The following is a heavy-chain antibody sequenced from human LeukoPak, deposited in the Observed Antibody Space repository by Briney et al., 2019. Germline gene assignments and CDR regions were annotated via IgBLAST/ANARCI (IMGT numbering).Heavy chain of an antibody. V-gene: IGHV3-11*01. CDR2: ISSSGSTI. Sequence: PGGSLRLSCAASGFTFSDYYMRWIRQAPGKGLEWVSYISSSGSTIYYADSVKGRFTISRDNAKNSLYLQMNSLRAEDTAVYYCARDPFPYNNSSQRGNWFDPWGQGTLVTVSS. J-gene: IGHJ5*02. D-gene: IGHD6-13*01. CDR3: ARDPFPYNNSSQRGNWFDP. CDR1: GFTFSDYY.